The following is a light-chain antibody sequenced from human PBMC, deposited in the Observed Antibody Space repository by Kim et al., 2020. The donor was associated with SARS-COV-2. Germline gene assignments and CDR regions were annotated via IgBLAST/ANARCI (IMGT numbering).Light chain of an antibody. CDR1: QSVSSSY. V-gene: IGKV3D-20*01. Sequence: EIVLTQSPATLSLSPGERATLSCGASQSVSSSYVAWYQQKPGLAPRLLIYDASSRATGIPDRFSGSGSGTDFTLTISRLEPEDFAVYYCQQYGSSHSVGQGTKLEI. CDR2: DAS. J-gene: IGKJ2*03. CDR3: QQYGSSHS.